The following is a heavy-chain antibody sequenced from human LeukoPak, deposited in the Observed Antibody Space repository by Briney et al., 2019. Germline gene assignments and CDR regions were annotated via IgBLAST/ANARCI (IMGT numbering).Heavy chain of an antibody. V-gene: IGHV3-11*01. CDR2: ISSSGRTI. Sequence: GGSLRLSCAASGFTFSDYYMSWIRQAPGKGLEWVSYISSSGRTIYYADSVKGRFTISRDNSKNSLYLQMNSLRAEDTAVYYCATSNIAARDYWGQETLVTVSS. CDR3: ATSNIAARDY. J-gene: IGHJ4*02. CDR1: GFTFSDYY. D-gene: IGHD6-6*01.